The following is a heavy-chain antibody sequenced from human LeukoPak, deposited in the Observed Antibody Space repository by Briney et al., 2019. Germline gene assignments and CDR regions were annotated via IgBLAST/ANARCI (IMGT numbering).Heavy chain of an antibody. J-gene: IGHJ6*03. D-gene: IGHD3-10*01. CDR3: VKGYYSHYYFMDV. CDR2: FSVGGGT. V-gene: IGHV3-23*01. Sequence: GGSLRLSCAGSGFTFSSYVVSWVRQAPRKGLEWVSGFSVGGGTYYADSVKGRFTISRDNSKNTLDLQMNSLRAEDTAVYYCVKGYYSHYYFMDVWGIGTTVTVSS. CDR1: GFTFSSYV.